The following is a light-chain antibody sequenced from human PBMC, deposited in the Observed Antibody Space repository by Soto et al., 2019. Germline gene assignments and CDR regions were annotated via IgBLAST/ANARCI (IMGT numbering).Light chain of an antibody. CDR3: QQRSNWPRT. CDR1: QSVSSNY. J-gene: IGKJ2*01. Sequence: EIVLTQSPGTLSLSPGERATLSCRASQSVSSNYLAWYQQKPGQAPRLLIYGASSRATGIPDKFSGSGSGTDFSLTISRLEPEDFAVYYCQQRSNWPRTFGQGTKLEIK. V-gene: IGKV3D-20*02. CDR2: GAS.